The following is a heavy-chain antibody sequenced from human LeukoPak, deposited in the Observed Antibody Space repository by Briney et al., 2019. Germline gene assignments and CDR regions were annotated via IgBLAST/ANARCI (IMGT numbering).Heavy chain of an antibody. CDR2: IIPIFGTA. V-gene: IGHV1-69*05. Sequence: SVTVSCKASGGTFSSYAISWVRQAPGQGLEWMGGIIPIFGTANYAQKFQGRVTITTDESTSTAYKELSSLRSEDTAVYYCARGSTDYYDSSGYLLNWFDPWGQGTLVTVSS. CDR1: GGTFSSYA. CDR3: ARGSTDYYDSSGYLLNWFDP. J-gene: IGHJ5*02. D-gene: IGHD3-22*01.